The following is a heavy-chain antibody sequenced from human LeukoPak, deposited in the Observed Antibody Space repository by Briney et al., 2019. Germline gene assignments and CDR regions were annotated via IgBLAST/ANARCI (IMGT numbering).Heavy chain of an antibody. CDR2: IYSGGST. Sequence: GASLRLSWAASGFTVSSNYMSWVRQPPGDRLGWVSVIYSGGSTYYADSVKGRFTISRDNSKNTLYLQMNSLRAEDTAVYYCARDRYVGGYYDSSGYYEYFQHWGQGTLVTVSS. J-gene: IGHJ1*01. D-gene: IGHD3-22*01. V-gene: IGHV3-53*01. CDR3: ARDRYVGGYYDSSGYYEYFQH. CDR1: GFTVSSNY.